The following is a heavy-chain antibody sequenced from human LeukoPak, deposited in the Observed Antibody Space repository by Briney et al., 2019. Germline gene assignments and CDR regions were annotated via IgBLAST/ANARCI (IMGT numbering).Heavy chain of an antibody. D-gene: IGHD3-10*01. CDR2: IWHDASHT. CDR3: AREILGSGSYPDY. CDR1: GFRFSTYA. V-gene: IGHV3-33*01. Sequence: PGRSLRLSCAASGFRFSTYAMHWVRQAPGKGLEWVALIWHDASHTFYTASVKGRFTISRDNSKNTVYLQMNSLGGEYTAVYYCAREILGSGSYPDYWGQGTLVTVSS. J-gene: IGHJ4*02.